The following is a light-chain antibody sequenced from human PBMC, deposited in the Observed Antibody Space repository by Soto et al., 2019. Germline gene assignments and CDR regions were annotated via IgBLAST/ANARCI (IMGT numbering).Light chain of an antibody. CDR1: TSDIGAYKF. V-gene: IGLV2-8*01. J-gene: IGLJ2*01. CDR2: EVS. CDR3: SLYAGTNSVV. Sequence: QSVLTQPPSASGSPGQSVAISCTGTTSDIGAYKFVSWYQHHPGKAPKLIIYEVSIRPSGVPDRFSGSKSGNTASLTVSGLLAEDEADYYCSLYAGTNSVVFGGGTKLTVL.